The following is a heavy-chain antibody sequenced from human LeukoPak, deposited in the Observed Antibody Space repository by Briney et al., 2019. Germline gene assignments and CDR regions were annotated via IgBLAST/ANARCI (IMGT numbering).Heavy chain of an antibody. CDR1: GFIFSSYE. J-gene: IGHJ4*02. Sequence: GGSLRLSCAASGFIFSSYEMNWVRQAPGKGLEWVSYISSSGSTIYYADSVKGRFTISRDNAKNSLYLQMNSLRAEDTAVYYCARGGYDFWSGYPLDYWGQGTLVTVSS. CDR2: ISSSGSTI. D-gene: IGHD3-3*01. V-gene: IGHV3-48*03. CDR3: ARGGYDFWSGYPLDY.